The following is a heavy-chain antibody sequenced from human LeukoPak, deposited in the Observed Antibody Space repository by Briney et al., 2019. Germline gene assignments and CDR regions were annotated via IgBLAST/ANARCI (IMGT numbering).Heavy chain of an antibody. V-gene: IGHV1-24*01. CDR1: GYTFTSYY. CDR2: FDPENGET. Sequence: ASVKVSCKASGYTFTSYYMHWVRQAPGQGLEWMGGFDPENGETIYAQKFQGRVTMTEDTSTDTAYMELSSLSSEDTAVYYCATRPPGSLTWDWDFHYWGRGTLVTVSS. CDR3: ATRPPGSLTWDWDFHY. J-gene: IGHJ4*02. D-gene: IGHD1-26*01.